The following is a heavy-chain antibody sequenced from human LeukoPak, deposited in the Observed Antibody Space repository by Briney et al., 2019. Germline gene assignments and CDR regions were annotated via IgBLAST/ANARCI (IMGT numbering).Heavy chain of an antibody. J-gene: IGHJ4*02. Sequence: SETLSLTCAVSGGSISSSSDYWGWIRQPPGKGLEWIGSIYYSGSTYYNPSLKSRVTISVDTSKNQFSQKLSSVTAADTAVYYCARGLWSGYTHDSWGQGTLVTVSS. CDR1: GGSISSSSDY. V-gene: IGHV4-39*01. CDR3: ARGLWSGYTHDS. CDR2: IYYSGST. D-gene: IGHD3-3*01.